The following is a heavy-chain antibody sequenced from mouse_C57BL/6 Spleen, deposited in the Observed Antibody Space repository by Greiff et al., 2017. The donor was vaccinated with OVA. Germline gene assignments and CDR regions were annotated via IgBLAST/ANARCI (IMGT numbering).Heavy chain of an antibody. V-gene: IGHV1-82*01. J-gene: IGHJ3*01. CDR3: ARSGDGGWFAY. D-gene: IGHD2-3*01. CDR1: GYAFSSSW. Sequence: QVQLKESGPELVKPGASVKISCKASGYAFSSSWMNWVKQRPGKGLEWIGRIYPGDGDTNYNGKFKGKATLTADKSSSTAYMQLSSLTSEDSAVYFCARSGDGGWFAYWGQGTLVTVSA. CDR2: IYPGDGDT.